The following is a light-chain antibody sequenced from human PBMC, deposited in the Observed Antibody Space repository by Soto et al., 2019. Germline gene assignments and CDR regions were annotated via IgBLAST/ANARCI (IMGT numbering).Light chain of an antibody. CDR2: GAS. Sequence: DIVLTQSPGTLSLSPGERDTLSCRASQSVSSSYLAWYQQKPGQAPRLLIYGASSRATGIPDRFSGSGSGTDFTLTISRLEPEDFAVYYCQQYGSSPPTTFGPGTKVDIK. V-gene: IGKV3-20*01. J-gene: IGKJ3*01. CDR3: QQYGSSPPTT. CDR1: QSVSSSY.